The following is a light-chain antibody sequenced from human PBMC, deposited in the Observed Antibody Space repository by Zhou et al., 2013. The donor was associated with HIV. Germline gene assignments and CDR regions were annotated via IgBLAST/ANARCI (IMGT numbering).Light chain of an antibody. CDR3: QQRSNWPLT. CDR1: QRLKFSD. Sequence: IVLTQSPGTLSLSPGMRATLSCKTNQRLKFSDLAWYQQKPGRPPRLLIYSASSRAYGIPDRFSGSGFGTDFTLTISSLEPEDFAVYYCQQRSNWPLTFGGGTKVEIK. V-gene: IGKV3D-20*02. J-gene: IGKJ4*01. CDR2: SAS.